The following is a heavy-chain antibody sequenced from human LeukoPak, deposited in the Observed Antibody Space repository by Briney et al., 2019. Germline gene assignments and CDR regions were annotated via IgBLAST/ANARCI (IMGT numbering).Heavy chain of an antibody. J-gene: IGHJ4*02. D-gene: IGHD6-13*01. Sequence: ASVKVSCKVSGYTLTELSMHWVRQAPGKGLEWVGGFDPEDGETIYAQKFQGRVTMTEDTSTDTAYMELSSLRSEDTAVYYCATAPPLAAAGGYYFDYWGQGTLVTVSS. V-gene: IGHV1-24*01. CDR1: GYTLTELS. CDR2: FDPEDGET. CDR3: ATAPPLAAAGGYYFDY.